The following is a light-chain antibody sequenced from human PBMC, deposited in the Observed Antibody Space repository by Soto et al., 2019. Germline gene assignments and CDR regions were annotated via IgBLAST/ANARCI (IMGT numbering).Light chain of an antibody. Sequence: DIVLTQSPGTLSLSPGERATLSCRASQSVANYLLWFQQKPGQAPRLLIYDASNRASGIPARFSGSGSGTDFTLTISSLEPEDFAVYFCHHRSKWPYTFGQGTKVDSK. J-gene: IGKJ2*01. CDR2: DAS. V-gene: IGKV3-11*01. CDR3: HHRSKWPYT. CDR1: QSVANY.